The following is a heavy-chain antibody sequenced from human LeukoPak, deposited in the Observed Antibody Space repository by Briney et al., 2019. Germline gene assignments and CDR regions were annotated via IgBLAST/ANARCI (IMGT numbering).Heavy chain of an antibody. J-gene: IGHJ4*02. CDR3: AKGRGLSYDYGVDY. CDR2: INSDGSST. CDR1: GFTFSSYW. Sequence: GGSLRLSCAASGFTFSSYWMHWVRQAPGKGLVWVSRINSDGSSTSYADSVKGRFTISRDNAKNTLYLQMNSLRAEDMALYYCAKGRGLSYDYGVDYWGQGTLVTVSS. D-gene: IGHD4-17*01. V-gene: IGHV3-74*01.